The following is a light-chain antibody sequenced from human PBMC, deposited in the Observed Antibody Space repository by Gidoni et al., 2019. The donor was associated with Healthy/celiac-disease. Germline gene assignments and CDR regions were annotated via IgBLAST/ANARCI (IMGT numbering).Light chain of an antibody. V-gene: IGLV3-1*01. J-gene: IGLJ2*01. CDR1: KLGNEY. Sequence: SYELTQPPPGSVSSGQTASITCSGDKLGNEYACWYQQRPGQSPVLVIYQDTKRPSGIPERFSGSNSGNTATLTISGTQAMDEADYYCQAWDGSRVVFGGGTKLTVL. CDR3: QAWDGSRVV. CDR2: QDT.